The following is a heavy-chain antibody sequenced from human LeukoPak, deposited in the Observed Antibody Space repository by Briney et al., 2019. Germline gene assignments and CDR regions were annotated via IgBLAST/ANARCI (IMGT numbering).Heavy chain of an antibody. V-gene: IGHV1-46*01. CDR3: ATGGPIMITFGGVTGPDFDY. CDR2: INPSGGST. D-gene: IGHD3-16*01. CDR1: GYTFTSYY. Sequence: GASVKVSCKASGYTFTSYYMDWVRQAPGQGLEWMGIINPSGGSTSYAQKFQGRVTMTRDTSTSTVYMELSSLRSEDTAVYYCATGGPIMITFGGVTGPDFDYWGQGTLVTVSS. J-gene: IGHJ4*02.